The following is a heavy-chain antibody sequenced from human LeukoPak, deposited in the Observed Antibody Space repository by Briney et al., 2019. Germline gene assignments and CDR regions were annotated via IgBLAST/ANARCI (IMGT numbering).Heavy chain of an antibody. Sequence: SETLSLTCAVHGGFSGYHWSWIRQSPGKGLEWIGEITYNGVTNYNPSLKVTISVDTSKGLFSLKLSSVTAADTAVYFCTRSGLTGMRTYPRTPSYYYGMDVWGQGTAVTVSS. J-gene: IGHJ6*02. CDR3: TRSGLTGMRTYPRTPSYYYGMDV. D-gene: IGHD1/OR15-1a*01. V-gene: IGHV4-34*01. CDR1: GGFSGYH. CDR2: ITYNGVT.